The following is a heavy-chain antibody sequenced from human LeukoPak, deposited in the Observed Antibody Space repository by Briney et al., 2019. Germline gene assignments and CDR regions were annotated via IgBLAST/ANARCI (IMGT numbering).Heavy chain of an antibody. CDR1: GFTFSSYA. D-gene: IGHD2-8*01. Sequence: GGSLRLSCAASGFTFSSYAMHWVRQAPGKGLEYVSAISSNGGSTYYANSVKGRFTISRDNSKNTLYLQMGSLRAEDMAVYYCARCMSTNTGSPGWGQGTMVTVSS. V-gene: IGHV3-64*01. J-gene: IGHJ3*01. CDR3: ARCMSTNTGSPG. CDR2: ISSNGGST.